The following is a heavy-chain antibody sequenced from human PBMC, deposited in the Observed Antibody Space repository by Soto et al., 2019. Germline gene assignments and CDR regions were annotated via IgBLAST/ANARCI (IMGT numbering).Heavy chain of an antibody. CDR3: ARLYGSSLFDY. CDR2: IYYSVST. D-gene: IGHD6-6*01. V-gene: IGHV4-39*01. Sequence: QLQLQESGPGLVKPSETLSLTCTVSGGSISSSSYYWGWIRQPPGKGLEWIGTIYYSVSTYYNPSLQSRVTISVDTSKNRFSLKLSSVPAADTAVYSCARLYGSSLFDYWGQGTLVTVSS. J-gene: IGHJ4*02. CDR1: GGSISSSSYY.